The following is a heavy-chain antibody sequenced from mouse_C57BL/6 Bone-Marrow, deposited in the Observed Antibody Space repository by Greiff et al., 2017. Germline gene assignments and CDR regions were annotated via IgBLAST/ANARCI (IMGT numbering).Heavy chain of an antibody. CDR2: IHPNSGST. CDR3: ARSGGLFTVPFAY. V-gene: IGHV1-64*01. J-gene: IGHJ3*01. CDR1: GYTFTSYW. D-gene: IGHD3-2*02. Sequence: QVQLQQPGAELVKPGASVKLSCKASGYTFTSYWMHWVKQRPGQGLEWIGMIHPNSGSTNYNEKFKSKATLTVDKSSSTAYMQLSSLTSEDSAVYYCARSGGLFTVPFAYGCRGNVVTVSA.